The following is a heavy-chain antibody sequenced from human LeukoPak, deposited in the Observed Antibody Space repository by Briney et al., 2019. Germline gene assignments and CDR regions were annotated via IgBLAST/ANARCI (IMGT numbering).Heavy chain of an antibody. J-gene: IGHJ6*03. CDR3: ARAPPATYYDFWSGYPDGNYYYYMDV. D-gene: IGHD3-3*01. V-gene: IGHV4-39*07. Sequence: SETLPLTCTVSGGSISSSSYYWGWIRQPPGKGLEWFGSIYYSGSTYYNPSLKSRVTISVDTSKNQFSLKLSSVTAADTAVYYCARAPPATYYDFWSGYPDGNYYYYMDVWGKGTTVTVSS. CDR2: IYYSGST. CDR1: GGSISSSSYY.